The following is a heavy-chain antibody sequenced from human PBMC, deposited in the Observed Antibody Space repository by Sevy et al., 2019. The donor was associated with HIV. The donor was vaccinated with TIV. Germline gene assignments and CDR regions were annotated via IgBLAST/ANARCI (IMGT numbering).Heavy chain of an antibody. V-gene: IGHV4-34*01. CDR1: GGSFSGYY. J-gene: IGHJ5*02. CDR2: INHSGRT. CDR3: ARAPPVVVVPGAPSWFDP. D-gene: IGHD2-2*01. Sequence: SETLSLTCAVYGGSFSGYYWNWIRQTPGKGLEWIGEINHSGRTNYNPSLKSGVTISVDTSKNQFSLRLNSVTAADTAVYYCARAPPVVVVPGAPSWFDPWGQGTLVTVSS.